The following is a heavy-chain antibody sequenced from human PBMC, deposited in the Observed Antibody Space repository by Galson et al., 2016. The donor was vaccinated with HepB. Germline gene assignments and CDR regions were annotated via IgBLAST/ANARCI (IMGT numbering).Heavy chain of an antibody. CDR1: GGSFSSYA. J-gene: IGHJ4*02. D-gene: IGHD3-16*01. V-gene: IGHV1-69*13. CDR3: ARDLGLAADWGY. CDR2: FIPIFGTA. Sequence: SVKVSCKASGGSFSSYAISWVRQAPGQGLEWMGGFIPIFGTANYAQKFQGRVTITADQSTSTAYMELSSPRSEDTAMYYCARDLGLAADWGYWGQGTLVTVSS.